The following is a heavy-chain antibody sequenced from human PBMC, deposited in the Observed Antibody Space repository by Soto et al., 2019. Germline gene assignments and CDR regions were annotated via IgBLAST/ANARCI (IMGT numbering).Heavy chain of an antibody. CDR2: VNPINGNT. V-gene: IGHV1-2*02. CDR1: GYSFSDFL. J-gene: IGHJ4*02. CDR3: ARENWHFDY. Sequence: QVQLVQSGAEGKKPGAPGKVSCKTSGYSFSDFLMHWVRQAPGQGLEWMGWVNPINGNTNYAQDFQGRVTMTRDASTKTVYMELSSLTSDDTSTVYCARENWHFDYWGQGTLITVSS.